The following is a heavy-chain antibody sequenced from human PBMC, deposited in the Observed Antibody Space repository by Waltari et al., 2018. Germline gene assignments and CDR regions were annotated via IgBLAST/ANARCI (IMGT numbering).Heavy chain of an antibody. V-gene: IGHV4-39*01. Sequence: QLQLQESGPGLVKPSETLSLMCTVSGGPITSSSFHWTWIRQPPGKGLGWIGSVYYTGSAFYNPSLKSRLTISSDTSGNQFSLQVRSVTAADTAVYYCARLASPEGLDVWGQGTTVTVSS. CDR2: VYYTGSA. CDR3: ARLASPEGLDV. J-gene: IGHJ6*02. CDR1: GGPITSSSFH.